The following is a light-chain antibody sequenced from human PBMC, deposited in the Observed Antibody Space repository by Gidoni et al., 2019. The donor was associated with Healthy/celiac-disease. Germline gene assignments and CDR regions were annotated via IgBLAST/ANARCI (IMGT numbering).Light chain of an antibody. CDR2: GAS. CDR3: QQYGSSHTLFT. Sequence: EIVLTQSPGTLSLSPGERATLSCRASQSVSSSYLAWYQQKPGQAPRPLIYGASSRATGIPDRFSGSGSGTDFTLTISRLEPEDFAVYYCQQYGSSHTLFTFGPGTKVDIK. V-gene: IGKV3-20*01. CDR1: QSVSSSY. J-gene: IGKJ3*01.